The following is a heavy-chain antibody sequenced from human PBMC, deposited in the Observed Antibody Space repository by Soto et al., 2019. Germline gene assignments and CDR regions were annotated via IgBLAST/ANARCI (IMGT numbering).Heavy chain of an antibody. Sequence: RASVKVSCKASGGTFSSYAISWVRQAPGQGLEWMGGIIPIFGTANYAQKFQGRVTITADESTSTAYMELSSLRSEDTAVYYCARDRERWLQSYYYYYGMDVWGQGTTVTVSS. CDR3: ARDRERWLQSYYYYYGMDV. CDR1: GGTFSSYA. J-gene: IGHJ6*02. V-gene: IGHV1-69*13. D-gene: IGHD5-12*01. CDR2: IIPIFGTA.